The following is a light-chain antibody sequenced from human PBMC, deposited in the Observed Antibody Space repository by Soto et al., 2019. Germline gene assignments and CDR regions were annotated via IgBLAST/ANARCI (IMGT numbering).Light chain of an antibody. CDR2: DSS. CDR3: QQRSHWPPIT. J-gene: IGKJ5*01. CDR1: QSVSNF. Sequence: EIVLTQSPATLSLSPGETATLSCRASQSVSNFLAWYQQRPGQPPRLLIFDSSNRATGVPVRFSGSGSGTDFTLTIGSLEPEDSAVYYCQQRSHWPPITFGQGTRLEIK. V-gene: IGKV3-11*01.